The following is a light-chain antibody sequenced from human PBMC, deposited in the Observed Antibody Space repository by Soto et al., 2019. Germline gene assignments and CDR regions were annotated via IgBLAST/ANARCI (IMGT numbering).Light chain of an antibody. J-gene: IGLJ1*01. CDR1: SSDVGGYDY. V-gene: IGLV2-14*01. Sequence: QSVLTQPASVSGSPGQSITISCTGTSSDVGGYDYVSWYQIHPGKAPKLMVFEDSNRPSGVSYRFSGSKSGNTASLTISGLQAEDEADYFCSSYSLSTAYLFGTGTKVTVL. CDR2: EDS. CDR3: SSYSLSTAYL.